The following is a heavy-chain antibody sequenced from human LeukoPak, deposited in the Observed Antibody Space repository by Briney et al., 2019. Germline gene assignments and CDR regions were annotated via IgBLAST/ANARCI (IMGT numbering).Heavy chain of an antibody. J-gene: IGHJ4*02. D-gene: IGHD1-14*01. CDR1: GGTFSSYA. CDR3: ARLREPHYFDY. CDR2: IIPIFGTA. Sequence: GSSVKVSXKASGGTFSSYAISWVRQAPGQGLEWMGRIIPIFGTANYAQKFQGRVTITTDESTSTAYMELSSLRSEDTAVYYCARLREPHYFDYWGPGTPVTVSS. V-gene: IGHV1-69*05.